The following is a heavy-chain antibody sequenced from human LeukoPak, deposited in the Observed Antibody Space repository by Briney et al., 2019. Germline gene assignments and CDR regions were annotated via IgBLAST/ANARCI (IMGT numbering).Heavy chain of an antibody. CDR3: AKDSGGSYYFDY. Sequence: GRSLRLSCAASGFTFDDYAMHWVRQAPGKGLEWVSGISWNSGSIGYADSVKGRFTISRDNAKNSLYLQMNSLRAEDMALYYCAKDSGGSYYFDYWGQGTLVTVSS. CDR2: ISWNSGSI. D-gene: IGHD1-26*01. CDR1: GFTFDDYA. V-gene: IGHV3-9*03. J-gene: IGHJ4*02.